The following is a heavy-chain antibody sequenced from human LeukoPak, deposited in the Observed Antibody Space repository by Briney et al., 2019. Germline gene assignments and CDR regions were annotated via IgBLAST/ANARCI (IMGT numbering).Heavy chain of an antibody. CDR2: MNPNSGNT. CDR1: GYTFTSYD. V-gene: IGHV1-8*01. CDR3: AALVEMATFSLDY. D-gene: IGHD5-24*01. J-gene: IGHJ4*02. Sequence: ASVKVSCKASGYTFTSYDINWVRQATGQGLEWMGWMNPNSGNTGYAQKFQGRVTMTRNTSISTAYMELSSLRSEDTAVYYCAALVEMATFSLDYWGQGTLVTVSS.